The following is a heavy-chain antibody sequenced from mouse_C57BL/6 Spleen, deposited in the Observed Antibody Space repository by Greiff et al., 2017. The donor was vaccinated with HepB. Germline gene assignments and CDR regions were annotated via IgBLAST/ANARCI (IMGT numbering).Heavy chain of an antibody. J-gene: IGHJ2*01. V-gene: IGHV1-80*01. CDR1: GYAFSSYW. Sequence: VKLQESGAELVKPGASVKISCKASGYAFSSYWMNWVKQRPGKGLEWIGQIYPGDGDTNYNGKFKGKATLTADKSSSTAYMQLSSLTSEDSAVYFCARERYYGNSYFDYWGQGTTLTVSS. CDR3: ARERYYGNSYFDY. CDR2: IYPGDGDT. D-gene: IGHD2-1*01.